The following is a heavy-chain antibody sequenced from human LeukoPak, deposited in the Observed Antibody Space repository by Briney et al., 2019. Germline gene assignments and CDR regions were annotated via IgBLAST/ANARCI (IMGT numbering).Heavy chain of an antibody. D-gene: IGHD6-13*01. CDR3: ARYAAAGTFWFDP. V-gene: IGHV1-46*01. CDR2: INPSGGST. Sequence: ASVKVSCKASGYTFTSYYMHWVRQAPGQGLEWMGIINPSGGSTSYAQMFQGRVTMTRDTSTSTVYMELSSLRSEDTAVYYCARYAAAGTFWFDPWGQGTLVTVSS. CDR1: GYTFTSYY. J-gene: IGHJ5*02.